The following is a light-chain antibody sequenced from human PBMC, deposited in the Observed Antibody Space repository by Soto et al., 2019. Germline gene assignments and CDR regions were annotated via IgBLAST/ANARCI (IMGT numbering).Light chain of an antibody. Sequence: SVLTQPASVSGSPGQSITISCTGSSSEVGGYNYVSWYQQHPGKAPKLMIYDVSNRPSGVSNRFSGSKSGNTASLTISGLQAEDEAVFSCSSYTSRSTFVIGSGTKVTVL. V-gene: IGLV2-14*01. J-gene: IGLJ1*01. CDR3: SSYTSRSTFV. CDR1: SSEVGGYNY. CDR2: DVS.